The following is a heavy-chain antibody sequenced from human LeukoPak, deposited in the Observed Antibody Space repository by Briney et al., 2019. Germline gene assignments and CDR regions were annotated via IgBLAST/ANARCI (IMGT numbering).Heavy chain of an antibody. D-gene: IGHD3-22*01. J-gene: IGHJ4*02. CDR1: GGTFSSYA. CDR2: IIPILGIA. V-gene: IGHV1-69*04. CDR3: ARDISSGSLNGGDY. Sequence: SVKVSCKASGGTFSSYAISWVRQAPGQGLEWMGRIIPILGIANYAQKFQGRVTITADKSTSTAYMELSSLRSEDTAVYYCARDISSGSLNGGDYWGQGTLVTVSS.